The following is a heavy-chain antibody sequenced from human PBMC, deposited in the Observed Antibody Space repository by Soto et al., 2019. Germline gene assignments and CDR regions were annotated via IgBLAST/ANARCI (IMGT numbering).Heavy chain of an antibody. CDR2: MYNTGST. J-gene: IGHJ6*02. V-gene: IGHV4-59*01. D-gene: IGHD2-21*02. CDR1: GGSISGYY. CDR3: ARDLWGYCGTDCYPLDV. Sequence: QVQLQELGPGLVKPSETLSLTCTVSGGSISGYYWSWIRQPPGKGLEWIGYMYNTGSTVYNPSFKSRVTISVDTSKNQFSLKLNSVTAADTAVYYCARDLWGYCGTDCYPLDVWGQGTTVTVSS.